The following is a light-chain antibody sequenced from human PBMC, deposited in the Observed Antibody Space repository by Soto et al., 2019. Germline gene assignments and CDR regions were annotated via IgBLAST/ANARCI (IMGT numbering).Light chain of an antibody. CDR3: SSYTSTSTPWV. CDR2: EVS. Sequence: QSVLTQPASVSGSPGQSITLFCTGTSSDVGAYQFCCWYRHHPRKAPLVMIYEVSSRPSGVSNRFSGAKSGNTASLTISGLQPEDEGDYYCSSYTSTSTPWVFGGGTKVIVL. V-gene: IGLV2-14*01. CDR1: SSDVGAYQF. J-gene: IGLJ3*02.